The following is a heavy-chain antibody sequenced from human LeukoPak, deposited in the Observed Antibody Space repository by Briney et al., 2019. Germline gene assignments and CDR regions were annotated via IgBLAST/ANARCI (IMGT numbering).Heavy chain of an antibody. CDR1: GGSFSGYY. CDR2: INHSGST. Sequence: PSETLSLTCAVYGGSFSGYYWSWIRQPPGKGLEWIGEINHSGSTNYNPSLKSRVTISVDTSKNQFSLKLSSVTAADTAVYYCARSVDCSSTSCYKRGYDYWGQGTLVTVSS. V-gene: IGHV4-34*01. CDR3: ARSVDCSSTSCYKRGYDY. J-gene: IGHJ4*02. D-gene: IGHD2-2*02.